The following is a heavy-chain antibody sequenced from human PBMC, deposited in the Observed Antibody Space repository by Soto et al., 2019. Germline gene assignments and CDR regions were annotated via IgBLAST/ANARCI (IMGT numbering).Heavy chain of an antibody. Sequence: KQSLASVKVSCKASGYTFTSYDINWVRQATGQGLEWMGWMNPNSGNTGYAQKFQGRVTMTRNTSISTAYMELSSLRSEDTAVYYCARPRGGYYTPYGNWFDPWGQGTLVTVSS. V-gene: IGHV1-8*01. CDR2: MNPNSGNT. CDR1: GYTFTSYD. CDR3: ARPRGGYYTPYGNWFDP. J-gene: IGHJ5*02. D-gene: IGHD3-3*01.